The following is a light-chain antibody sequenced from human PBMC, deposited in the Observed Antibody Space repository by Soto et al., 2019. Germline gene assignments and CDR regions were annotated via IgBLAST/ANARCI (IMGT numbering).Light chain of an antibody. Sequence: IQMTQSPSSLSASVGDRVTITCRASQSISSYLNWYQQKPGKAPKLLIYAASSLQSGVQSRFSGSGSGTDSTLTISSLQPEDFATYYCQQSYSTPITFGQGTRREIK. CDR3: QQSYSTPIT. V-gene: IGKV1-39*01. CDR2: AAS. CDR1: QSISSY. J-gene: IGKJ5*01.